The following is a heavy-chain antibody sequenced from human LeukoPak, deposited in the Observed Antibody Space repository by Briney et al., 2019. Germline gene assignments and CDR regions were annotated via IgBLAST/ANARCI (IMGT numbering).Heavy chain of an antibody. V-gene: IGHV1-8*01. Sequence: ASVKDSCKASGYTFTSYDINWVRQATGQGLEWMGWMNPNSGNTGYAQKFQGRVTMTRNTSISTAYMELSSLRSEDTAVYYCARRRIAAAGMVFDYWGQGTLVTVSS. D-gene: IGHD6-13*01. CDR2: MNPNSGNT. CDR1: GYTFTSYD. CDR3: ARRRIAAAGMVFDY. J-gene: IGHJ4*02.